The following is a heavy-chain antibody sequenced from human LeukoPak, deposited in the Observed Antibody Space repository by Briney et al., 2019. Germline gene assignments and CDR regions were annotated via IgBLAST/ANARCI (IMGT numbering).Heavy chain of an antibody. D-gene: IGHD6-19*01. CDR1: GFTFSSYA. Sequence: GGSLRLSCAASGFTFSSYAMSWVRQAPGKGLEGVSAITGSGGRAYYADSVKGRFTISRDNSKNTLFLQMNSLRAEDTAVYYCAKVVVGSSGWYYFDYWGQGTLVTVSS. J-gene: IGHJ4*02. CDR3: AKVVVGSSGWYYFDY. CDR2: ITGSGGRA. V-gene: IGHV3-23*01.